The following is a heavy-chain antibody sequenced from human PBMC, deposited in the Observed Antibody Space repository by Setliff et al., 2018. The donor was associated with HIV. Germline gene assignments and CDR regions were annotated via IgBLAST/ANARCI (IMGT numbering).Heavy chain of an antibody. CDR2: IYPGDSDT. CDR1: GYSFPTYW. Sequence: GESLKISCKGSGYSFPTYWIGWVRQMPGKGLEWMGIIYPGDSDTRYSPSLQGQVTISADKSISTAYLQWSSLKASDTAMYYCARPVAVAGSRHFDYWGQGTLVTVSS. J-gene: IGHJ4*02. D-gene: IGHD6-19*01. CDR3: ARPVAVAGSRHFDY. V-gene: IGHV5-51*01.